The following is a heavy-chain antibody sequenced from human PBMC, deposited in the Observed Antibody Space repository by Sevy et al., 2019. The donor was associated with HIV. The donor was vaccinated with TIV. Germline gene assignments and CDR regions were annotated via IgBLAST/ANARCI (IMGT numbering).Heavy chain of an antibody. CDR2: TYYKSKWYN. CDR1: GDSVSTYSAA. CDR3: AREYRWFFFHFDY. J-gene: IGHJ4*02. Sequence: SQTLSLTGAISGDSVSTYSAAWNWIRQSPSRGLEWLGRTYYKSKWYNDYALSVKSRISINPDTPKNQISLQLNSVTPEDTAVYYCAREYRWFFFHFDYWGQGTLVTVSS. D-gene: IGHD3-10*01. V-gene: IGHV6-1*01.